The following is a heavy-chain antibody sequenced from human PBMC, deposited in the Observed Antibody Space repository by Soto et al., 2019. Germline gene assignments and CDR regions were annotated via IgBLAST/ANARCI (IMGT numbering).Heavy chain of an antibody. CDR3: ARDLEKGGGSEGFDY. Sequence: ASVKVSCKASGYTFTVYYMHWVRRAPGQGLEWMGWINPKSGGTMYPQKFQGRVTMTWDTSISTAYMALTRLRSDDTAVYYCARDLEKGGGSEGFDYWGQGTLVTVSS. D-gene: IGHD1-26*01. CDR1: GYTFTVYY. J-gene: IGHJ4*02. CDR2: INPKSGGT. V-gene: IGHV1-2*02.